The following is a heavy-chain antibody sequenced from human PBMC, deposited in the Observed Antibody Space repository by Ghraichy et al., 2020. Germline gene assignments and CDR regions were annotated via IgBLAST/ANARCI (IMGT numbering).Heavy chain of an antibody. V-gene: IGHV4-31*03. Sequence: PSLTCTVSGGSISSGGYYWSWIRQHPGKGLEWIGYIYYSGSTYYNPSLKSRVTISVDTSKNQFSLKLSSVTAADTAVYYCARTSITIFGVVISRDYGMDVWGQGTTVTVSS. CDR2: IYYSGST. J-gene: IGHJ6*02. CDR3: ARTSITIFGVVISRDYGMDV. D-gene: IGHD3-3*01. CDR1: GGSISSGGYY.